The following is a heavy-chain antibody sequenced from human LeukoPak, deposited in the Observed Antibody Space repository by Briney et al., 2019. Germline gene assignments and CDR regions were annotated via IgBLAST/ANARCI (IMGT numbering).Heavy chain of an antibody. D-gene: IGHD2-21*02. CDR2: INWDGGST. V-gene: IGHV3-20*01. CDR1: GFTLDDYG. J-gene: IGHJ2*01. Sequence: GRSLRLSCAASGFTLDDYGMSWDSQAPGKGLEWVYGINWDGGSTGYADSVKGRFTISRDNAKNSLYLQMNSLRAEDTALYHCARDHKSDHYWYFDLWGRGTLVTVSS. CDR3: ARDHKSDHYWYFDL.